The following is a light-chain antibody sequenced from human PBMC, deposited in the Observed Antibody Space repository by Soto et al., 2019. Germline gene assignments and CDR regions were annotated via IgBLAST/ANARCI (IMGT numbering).Light chain of an antibody. V-gene: IGKV3-20*01. CDR2: SAF. J-gene: IGKJ1*01. CDR1: QSVSSNY. CDR3: QYYGSSPWT. Sequence: EIVLTQSPGTLSLSPGERGTLSCRASQSVSSNYLAWYQQKPGQAPSLLIYSAFSRATGIPARFSGSGSGTDFSLTISRLEPEDFAVYYCQYYGSSPWTFGQGTKVEIK.